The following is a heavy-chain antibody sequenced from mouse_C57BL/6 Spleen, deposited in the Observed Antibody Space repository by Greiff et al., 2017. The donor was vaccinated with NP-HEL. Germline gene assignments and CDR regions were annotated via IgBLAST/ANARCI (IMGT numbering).Heavy chain of an antibody. D-gene: IGHD1-1*01. Sequence: QVQLQQSGAELVRPGTSVKMSCKASGYTFTNYWIGWAKQRPGHGLEWIGDIYPGGGYTNYNEKFKGKATLTADKSSRTAYMQFSSLTSEDSAIYYCAREGLYGSSSWFAYWGQGTLVTVSA. CDR3: AREGLYGSSSWFAY. J-gene: IGHJ3*01. CDR1: GYTFTNYW. V-gene: IGHV1-63*01. CDR2: IYPGGGYT.